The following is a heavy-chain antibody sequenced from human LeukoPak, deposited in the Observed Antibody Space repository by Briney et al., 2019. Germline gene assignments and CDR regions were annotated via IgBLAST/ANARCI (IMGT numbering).Heavy chain of an antibody. CDR1: GFTFSSYT. V-gene: IGHV3-21*01. CDR3: ARVPTAAAGQGIDY. D-gene: IGHD6-13*01. J-gene: IGHJ4*02. Sequence: GGSLRLSCAASGFTFSSYTMNWVRQAPGKGLEWVSSISSSRSYIYYADSVKGRFTISRDNAKNSLYLQMNSLRAEDTAVYYCARVPTAAAGQGIDYWGQGTLVTVSS. CDR2: ISSSRSYI.